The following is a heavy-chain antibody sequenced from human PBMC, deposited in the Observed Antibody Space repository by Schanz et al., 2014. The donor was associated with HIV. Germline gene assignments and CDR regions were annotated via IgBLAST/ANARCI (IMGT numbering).Heavy chain of an antibody. D-gene: IGHD1-26*01. V-gene: IGHV3-9*01. CDR3: AKGIMGATEYYYGMDV. CDR2: MSWNRRRI. J-gene: IGHJ6*02. Sequence: EVQLVESGGGLVQPGRSLRLSCAASGFTFEDYAMHWVRQAPGKGLEWVSGMSWNRRRIGYGDAVKGRFTISRDNANNFVYLEMNGLRVEDTALYYCAKGIMGATEYYYGMDVWGQGTMVTVSS. CDR1: GFTFEDYA.